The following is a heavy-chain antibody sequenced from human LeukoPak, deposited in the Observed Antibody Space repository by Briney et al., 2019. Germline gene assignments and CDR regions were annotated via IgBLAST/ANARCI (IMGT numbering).Heavy chain of an antibody. CDR3: ARGAPYYYDSSGYSFDY. CDR2: ISAYNGNT. CDR1: GYTFSSYG. J-gene: IGHJ4*02. D-gene: IGHD3-22*01. V-gene: IGHV1-18*01. Sequence: ASVKVSCKASGYTFSSYGISWVRQAPGQGLEWMGWISAYNGNTNYAQKLQGRVTMTTDTSTSTAYMELRSLRSDDTAVYYCARGAPYYYDSSGYSFDYWGQGTLVTVSS.